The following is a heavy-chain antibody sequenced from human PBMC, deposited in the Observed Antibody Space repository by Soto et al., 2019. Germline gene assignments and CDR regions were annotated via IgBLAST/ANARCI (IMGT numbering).Heavy chain of an antibody. CDR3: TTDSDDSSGYYF. V-gene: IGHV3-15*01. CDR2: IKSKTDGGTT. CDR1: GFTFSNAW. J-gene: IGHJ4*02. D-gene: IGHD3-22*01. Sequence: EVQLVESGGGLVKPGGSLRLSCAASGFTFSNAWMSWVRQAPGKGLEWVGRIKSKTDGGTTDYAAPVKGRFTISRDDSKNTLYLQRNSLKTEDTAVYYCTTDSDDSSGYYFWGQGTLVTVSS.